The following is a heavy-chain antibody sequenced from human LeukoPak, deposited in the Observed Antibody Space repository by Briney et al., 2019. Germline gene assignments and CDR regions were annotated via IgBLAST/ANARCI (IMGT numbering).Heavy chain of an antibody. V-gene: IGHV3-30-3*01. D-gene: IGHD5-24*01. J-gene: IGHJ6*02. Sequence: PGGSLRLSCAASGFTFSSYAMHWVRQAPGKGLEWVAVISYDGSNKYYADSVKGRFTVSRDNSKNTLYLQMNSLGAEDTAVYYCAREERYYGMDVWGQGTTVTVSS. CDR2: ISYDGSNK. CDR1: GFTFSSYA. CDR3: AREERYYGMDV.